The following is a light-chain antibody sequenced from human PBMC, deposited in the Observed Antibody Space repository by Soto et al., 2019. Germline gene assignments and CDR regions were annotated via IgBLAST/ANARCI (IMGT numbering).Light chain of an antibody. J-gene: IGKJ3*01. CDR1: QGITNY. Sequence: IQLTQSPSSLSASVGDRVTITCRASQGITNYLAWYSQKPGKAPKILNYGASTLQSGVPSRFGGTGSRTDFTLTVSSLQPEDGATYYCQQLFMYPHRVGPATKVDIK. CDR3: QQLFMYPHR. CDR2: GAS. V-gene: IGKV1-9*01.